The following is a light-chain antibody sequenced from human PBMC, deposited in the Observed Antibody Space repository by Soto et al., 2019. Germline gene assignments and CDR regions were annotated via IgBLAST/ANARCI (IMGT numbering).Light chain of an antibody. J-gene: IGLJ3*02. Sequence: QSALTQPASVSGSPGQSLTISCTGSSTDVGNSKFVSWYQLHPGQAPKLMIYEGTKRPSGTSNRFSGSYSGNTASLTISGLQTGDEADYYCCSHAGTYTLVFGGGTKVTVL. CDR2: EGT. CDR3: CSHAGTYTLV. V-gene: IGLV2-23*01. CDR1: STDVGNSKF.